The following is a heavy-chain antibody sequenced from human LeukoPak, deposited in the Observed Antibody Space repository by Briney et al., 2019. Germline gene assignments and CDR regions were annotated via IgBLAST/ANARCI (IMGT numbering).Heavy chain of an antibody. Sequence: GGSTRLSCAASGFTASSNYMSWVRQAPGKVLEWVSIIYSGGSTYYADSVKGRFTISRDNSKNTLHLQMKSLRAADTAVYYCGSSPYVWGIDHWGQGTPVSVSS. CDR3: GSSPYVWGIDH. J-gene: IGHJ4*02. CDR2: IYSGGST. V-gene: IGHV3-53*01. CDR1: GFTASSNY. D-gene: IGHD3-16*01.